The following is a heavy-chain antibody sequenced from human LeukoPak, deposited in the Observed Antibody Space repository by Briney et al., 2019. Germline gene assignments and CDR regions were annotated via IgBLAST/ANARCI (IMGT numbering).Heavy chain of an antibody. Sequence: SVKVSCKASGGTFSSYAISWVRQAPGQGLEWMGGIIPIFSTANYAQKFQGRVTITADKSTSTAYMELSSLRSEDTAVYYCARGSLAYCGGDCYSGPPDYWGQGTLVTVSS. CDR2: IIPIFSTA. D-gene: IGHD2-21*02. J-gene: IGHJ4*02. CDR1: GGTFSSYA. CDR3: ARGSLAYCGGDCYSGPPDY. V-gene: IGHV1-69*06.